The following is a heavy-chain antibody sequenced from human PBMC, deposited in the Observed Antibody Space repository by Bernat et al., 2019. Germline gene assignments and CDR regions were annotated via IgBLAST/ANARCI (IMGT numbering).Heavy chain of an antibody. CDR2: IYYSGST. V-gene: IGHV4-59*01. Sequence: QVQLQESGPGLVKPSETLSLTCTVSGGSISSYYWSWIRQPPGKGLEWMGYIYYSGSTNYNPSLKSRVTISVDTSKNQFSLKLSSVTAADTAVYYGARGDYDILTGYYTDYWGQGTLVTVSS. CDR3: ARGDYDILTGYYTDY. J-gene: IGHJ4*02. CDR1: GGSISSYY. D-gene: IGHD3-9*01.